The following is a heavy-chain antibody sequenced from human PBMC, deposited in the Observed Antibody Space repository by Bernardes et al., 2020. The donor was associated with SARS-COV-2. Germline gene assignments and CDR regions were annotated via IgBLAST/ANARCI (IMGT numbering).Heavy chain of an antibody. CDR3: AREPLYCSSTSCYPRYFDY. J-gene: IGHJ4*02. Sequence: GGSLRLSCAASGFTFSSYEMNWVRQAPGKGLEWVSYISSSGSTIYYADSVKGRFTISRDNAKNSLYLQMNSLRAEDTAVYYCAREPLYCSSTSCYPRYFDYWGQGTLVTVSS. CDR2: ISSSGSTI. V-gene: IGHV3-48*03. CDR1: GFTFSSYE. D-gene: IGHD2-2*01.